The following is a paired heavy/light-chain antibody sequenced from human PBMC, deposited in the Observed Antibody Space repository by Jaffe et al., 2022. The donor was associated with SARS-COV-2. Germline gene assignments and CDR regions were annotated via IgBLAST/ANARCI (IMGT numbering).Light chain of an antibody. J-gene: IGKJ5*01. CDR2: AAS. CDR1: QSISSY. Sequence: DIQMTQSPSSLSASVGDRVTITCRASQSISSYLNWYQQKPGKAPKLLIYAASSLQSGVPSRFSGSGSGTDFTLTISSLQPEDFATYYCQQSYSTLSITFGQGTRLEIK. V-gene: IGKV1-39*01. CDR3: QQSYSTLSIT.
Heavy chain of an antibody. D-gene: IGHD6-19*01. CDR3: ARGIAVAVGESLRFDP. Sequence: QVQLQESGPGLVKPSQTLSLTCTVSGGSISSGDYYWSWIRQPPGKGLEWIGYIYYSGSTYYNPSLKSRVTISVDTSKNQFSLKLSSVTAADTAVYYCARGIAVAVGESLRFDPWGQGTLVTVSS. CDR2: IYYSGST. J-gene: IGHJ5*02. V-gene: IGHV4-30-4*01. CDR1: GGSISSGDYY.